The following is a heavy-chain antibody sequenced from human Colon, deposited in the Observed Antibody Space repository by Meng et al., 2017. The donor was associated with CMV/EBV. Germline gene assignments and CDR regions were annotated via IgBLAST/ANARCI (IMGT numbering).Heavy chain of an antibody. V-gene: IGHV4-59*13. CDR2: TDSSGNT. J-gene: IGHJ4*02. Sequence: QVQLQESGPGLVRPSETLSLTCTVYSDSMTVYYWSWIRRPPGKGLEWIGYTDSSGNTNYNPSLESRVTISVDTSKNHFSLKLSSVTAADTAIYYCVRGGNGDGNWRYYFDYWGQGTRVTVSS. D-gene: IGHD2-8*01. CDR1: SDSMTVYY. CDR3: VRGGNGDGNWRYYFDY.